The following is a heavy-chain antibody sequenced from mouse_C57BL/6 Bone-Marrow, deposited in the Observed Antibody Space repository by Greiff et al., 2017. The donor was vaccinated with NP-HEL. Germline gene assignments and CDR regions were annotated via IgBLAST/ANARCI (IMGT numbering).Heavy chain of an antibody. CDR2: IYPRSGNT. J-gene: IGHJ2*01. CDR1: GYTFTSYG. V-gene: IGHV1-81*01. CDR3: AVLGYYYGSSYRFDY. Sequence: VQLQQSGAELARPGASVKLSCKASGYTFTSYGISWVKQRPGQGLEWIGEIYPRSGNTYYNEKFTGKATLTADKSSSTAYMELSSLASEDSAVYFFAVLGYYYGSSYRFDYWGQGTTLTVSS. D-gene: IGHD1-1*01.